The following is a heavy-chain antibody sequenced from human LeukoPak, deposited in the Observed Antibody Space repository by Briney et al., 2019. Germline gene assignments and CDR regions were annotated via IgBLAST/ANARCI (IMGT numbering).Heavy chain of an antibody. CDR2: INPNSGTT. CDR1: GYTFTGNY. J-gene: IGHJ4*02. V-gene: IGHV1-2*02. D-gene: IGHD6-19*01. Sequence: GASVKVSCKASGYTFTGNYVHWVRQAPGQGLEWMGWINPNSGTTTYAQNFQGRLILTRDPSITTAYLELRRLTSDDTAVYSCARGIAVAGHGNDYWGQGTLVTVSS. CDR3: ARGIAVAGHGNDY.